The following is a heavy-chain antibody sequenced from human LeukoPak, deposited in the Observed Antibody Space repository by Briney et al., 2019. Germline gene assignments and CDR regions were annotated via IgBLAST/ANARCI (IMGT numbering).Heavy chain of an antibody. Sequence: SETLSLTCAVYGGSFSGYYWSWIRQPPGKGLEWIGEINHSGSTNYNPSLKSRVTISVDTSKNQFSLKLSSVTAADTAVYYCARAADFDYWGQGTLVTVSS. CDR1: GGSFSGYY. J-gene: IGHJ4*02. V-gene: IGHV4-34*01. D-gene: IGHD2-15*01. CDR3: ARAADFDY. CDR2: INHSGST.